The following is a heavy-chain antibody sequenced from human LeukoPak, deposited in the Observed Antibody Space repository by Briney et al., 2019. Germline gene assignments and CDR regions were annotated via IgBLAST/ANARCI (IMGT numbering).Heavy chain of an antibody. CDR3: ARDHPHDKGYSGYSYFDS. Sequence: ASVKVSCKASGATFNDYALNWVRQAPGQGLEWMGGIIPIFGTANYAQKFQGRVTITADKSTSTAYMDLRSLRSDDTAVYYCARDHPHDKGYSGYSYFDSWGQGTLVTVSS. J-gene: IGHJ4*02. CDR2: IIPIFGTA. D-gene: IGHD5-12*01. CDR1: GATFNDYA. V-gene: IGHV1-69*06.